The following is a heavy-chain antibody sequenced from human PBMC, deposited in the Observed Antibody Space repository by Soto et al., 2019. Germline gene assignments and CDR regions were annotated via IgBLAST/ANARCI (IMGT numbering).Heavy chain of an antibody. CDR3: ARRGQTSDYYYYGMDV. J-gene: IGHJ6*02. V-gene: IGHV5-51*01. CDR2: IYPGDSDT. Sequence: SLKISCKGSGFTFTNYWIGWVRQMPGKGLEWMGLIYPGDSDTRYSRSFQGQVTISADKSISTAYLQWGSLKASDTAMYYCARRGQTSDYYYYGMDVWGQGTTVTVSS. CDR1: GFTFTNYW.